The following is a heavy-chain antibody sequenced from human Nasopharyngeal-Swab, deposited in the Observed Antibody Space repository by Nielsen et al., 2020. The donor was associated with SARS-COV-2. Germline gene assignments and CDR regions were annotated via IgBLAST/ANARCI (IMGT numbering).Heavy chain of an antibody. Sequence: GGSLRLSCAASGFTFSTYGMHWVRPAPGKGLEWVAVIWYDGSDKYYADSVKGRFTISRDNSKNTLYLQMNSLRAEDTAVYYCAREHAAAGPTFDYWGQGTLVTVSS. J-gene: IGHJ4*02. CDR2: IWYDGSDK. D-gene: IGHD6-13*01. V-gene: IGHV3-33*01. CDR3: AREHAAAGPTFDY. CDR1: GFTFSTYG.